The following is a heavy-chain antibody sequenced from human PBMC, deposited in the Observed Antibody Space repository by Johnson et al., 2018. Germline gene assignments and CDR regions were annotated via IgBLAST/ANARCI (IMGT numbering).Heavy chain of an antibody. CDR1: GFTVSSNY. V-gene: IGHV3-53*01. J-gene: IGHJ5*02. CDR2: IYSGGST. Sequence: VQLVESGGGVVQPGRSLRLSCAASGFTVSSNYMSWVRQAPGKGLEWVSVIYSGGSTYYADPVKGRFTIPRDNSKNTLYLQMNSLRAEDTAVYYCAIVVVPGGWFDPWGQGTLVTVSS. CDR3: AIVVVPGGWFDP. D-gene: IGHD2-2*01.